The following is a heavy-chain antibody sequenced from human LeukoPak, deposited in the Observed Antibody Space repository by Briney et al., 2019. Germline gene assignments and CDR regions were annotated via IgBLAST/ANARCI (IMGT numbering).Heavy chain of an antibody. CDR3: ALYYYGSGSYENFDY. J-gene: IGHJ4*02. D-gene: IGHD3-10*01. CDR2: ISAYNGNT. Sequence: ASVKVSCKASGYTFTSYGISWVRQAPGQGLEWMGWISAYNGNTNYAQKLQGRVTMTTDTSTSTAYMELRSLRPDDTAVYYCALYYYGSGSYENFDYWGQGTLVTVSS. CDR1: GYTFTSYG. V-gene: IGHV1-18*01.